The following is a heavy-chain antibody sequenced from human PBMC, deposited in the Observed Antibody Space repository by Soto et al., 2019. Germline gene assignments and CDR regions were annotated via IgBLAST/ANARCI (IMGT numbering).Heavy chain of an antibody. V-gene: IGHV3-21*01. Sequence: GALRLPCALSGLLLTSNSTTWLRPPPGKGLEWVSAISSRSSHIYYADSVKGRFTVSRDNANNLLYLQMNSVRDEDTAVYYCATEPSSYEDILTAFGRWGQGSVVTVSS. J-gene: IGHJ4*02. CDR3: ATEPSSYEDILTAFGR. CDR2: ISSRSSHI. D-gene: IGHD3-9*01. CDR1: GLLLTSNS.